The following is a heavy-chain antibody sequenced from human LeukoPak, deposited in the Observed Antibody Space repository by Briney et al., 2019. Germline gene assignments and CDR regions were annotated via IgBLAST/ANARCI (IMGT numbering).Heavy chain of an antibody. CDR1: GYTLTELS. CDR2: FDPEDGET. V-gene: IGHV1-24*01. J-gene: IGHJ4*02. D-gene: IGHD4-17*01. CDR3: ATFLRRPPNYFDY. Sequence: ASVKVSCKVSGYTLTELSTHWVRQAPGKGLEWMGGFDPEDGETIYAQKFQGRVTMTEDTSTDTAYMELSSLRSEDTAVYYCATFLRRPPNYFDYWGQGTLVTVSS.